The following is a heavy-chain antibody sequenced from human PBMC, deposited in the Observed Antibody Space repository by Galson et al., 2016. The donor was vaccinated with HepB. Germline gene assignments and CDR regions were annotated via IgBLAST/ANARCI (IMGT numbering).Heavy chain of an antibody. CDR1: GFTFSNYA. Sequence: SLRLSCAASGFTFSNYAMYWVRQAPGQGLDWVAFISPDGSQAYYADSVRGRFTISRDKSKSTPYLQLNSLGAEDTAVYYCAKDRWGDYYHAMDDWGQGTPVTVSS. J-gene: IGHJ6*02. V-gene: IGHV3-30*18. CDR2: ISPDGSQA. D-gene: IGHD3-16*01. CDR3: AKDRWGDYYHAMDD.